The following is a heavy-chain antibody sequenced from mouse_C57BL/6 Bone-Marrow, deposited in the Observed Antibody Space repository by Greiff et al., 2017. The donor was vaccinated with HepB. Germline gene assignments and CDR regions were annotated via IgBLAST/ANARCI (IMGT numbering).Heavy chain of an antibody. J-gene: IGHJ2*01. Sequence: QVQLKESGPGLVAPSQSLSITCTVSGFSLTSYAISWVRQPPGKGLEWLGVIWTGGGTTYNSALKSRLSISKDNSKSQVFLKMNSLQTDDTARYYCARNVYYYFDYWGQGTTLTVSS. CDR3: ARNVYYYFDY. D-gene: IGHD2-1*01. CDR1: GFSLTSYA. V-gene: IGHV2-9-1*01. CDR2: IWTGGGT.